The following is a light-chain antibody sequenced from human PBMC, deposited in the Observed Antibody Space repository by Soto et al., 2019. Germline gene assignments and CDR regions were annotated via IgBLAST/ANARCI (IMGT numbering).Light chain of an antibody. Sequence: QYVLTQPPSVSGTPGQRVTISCSGGISNIATNYVHWFQQLPGTAPKVLSNRDNQRPSGVPDRFSGSKSGTSASLAISGLRYEDEAEYYCAAWDDTVRSYVFGTGTKLTVL. CDR3: AAWDDTVRSYV. V-gene: IGLV1-47*01. CDR1: ISNIATNY. CDR2: RDN. J-gene: IGLJ1*01.